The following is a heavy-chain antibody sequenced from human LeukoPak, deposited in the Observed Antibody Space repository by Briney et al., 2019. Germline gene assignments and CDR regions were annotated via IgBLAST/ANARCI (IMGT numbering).Heavy chain of an antibody. CDR1: GFTFSNYW. CDR2: IQQHGSET. D-gene: IGHD3-3*01. V-gene: IGHV3-7*01. CDR3: ARERQNKDFWSGGDY. J-gene: IGHJ4*02. Sequence: GGSLRLSCEGSGFTFSNYWMSWVRQAPGKGLEWVANIQQHGSETYYGDSVKGRITISRDNAKNSLYLQMNSLRAEDTAVYYCARERQNKDFWSGGDYWGQGTLVTVSS.